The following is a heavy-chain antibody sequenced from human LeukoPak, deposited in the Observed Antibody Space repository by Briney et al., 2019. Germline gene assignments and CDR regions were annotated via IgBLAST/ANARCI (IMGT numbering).Heavy chain of an antibody. J-gene: IGHJ3*02. CDR3: ARITVGGAFDI. Sequence: SETLSLTCTVSGGSISSYYWSWIRQPPGKGLEWIGYIYYSGSTNYNPSLKSLVTISVDTSKNQFSLKLSSVTAADTAVYYCARITVGGAFDIWGQGTMVTVSS. CDR1: GGSISSYY. D-gene: IGHD3-16*01. V-gene: IGHV4-59*01. CDR2: IYYSGST.